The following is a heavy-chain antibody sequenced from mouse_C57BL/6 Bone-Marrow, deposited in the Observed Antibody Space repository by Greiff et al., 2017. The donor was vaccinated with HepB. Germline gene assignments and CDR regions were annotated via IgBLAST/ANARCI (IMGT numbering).Heavy chain of an antibody. CDR2: INPNNGGT. J-gene: IGHJ2*01. Sequence: EVQLQQSGPELVKPGASVKISCKASGYTFTDYYMNWVKQSHGKSLEWIGDINPNNGGTSYNQKFKGKATLTVDKSSSTAYMELRSLTSEDSAVYYCARSWGSFFDYWGQGTTLTVSS. V-gene: IGHV1-26*01. CDR3: ARSWGSFFDY. CDR1: GYTFTDYY.